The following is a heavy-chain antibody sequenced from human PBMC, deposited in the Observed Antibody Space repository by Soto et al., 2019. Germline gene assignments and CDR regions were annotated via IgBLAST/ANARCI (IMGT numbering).Heavy chain of an antibody. CDR1: GYTFTNYY. CDR2: INPSGASI. J-gene: IGHJ4*02. CDR3: ARARVEMATIIASEFDY. D-gene: IGHD3-16*02. V-gene: IGHV1-46*04. Sequence: QVQLVQSGAEVKKPGASVKISCKASGYTFTNYYMHWVRQAPGQGLEWVGVINPSGASIRYAQKVHGRVTMTRDTPTSTVYMELSSLRSEDTAVYYCARARVEMATIIASEFDYWGQGTLVTVSS.